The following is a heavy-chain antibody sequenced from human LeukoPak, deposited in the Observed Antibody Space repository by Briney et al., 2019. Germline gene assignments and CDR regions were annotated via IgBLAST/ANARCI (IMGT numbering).Heavy chain of an antibody. CDR1: GGSISSGGYY. CDR3: ARAPQWLVSGYFDY. CDR2: IYYSGST. D-gene: IGHD6-19*01. J-gene: IGHJ4*02. Sequence: ASETLSLTCTVSGGSISSGGYYWSWIRQHPGQGLEWIGYIYYSGSTYYNPSLKSRVTISVDTSKNQFSLKLSSVTAADTAVYYCARAPQWLVSGYFDYWGQGTLVTVSS. V-gene: IGHV4-31*03.